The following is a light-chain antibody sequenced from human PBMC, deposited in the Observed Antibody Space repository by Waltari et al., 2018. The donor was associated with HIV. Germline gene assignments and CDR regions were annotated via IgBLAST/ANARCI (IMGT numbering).Light chain of an antibody. J-gene: IGLJ3*02. CDR2: EVT. CDR3: SSYGDSLRVL. CDR1: SSDIGAYDF. Sequence: QSALTQPPSASGSLGQSVTIPCTGPSSDIGAYDFLSWFQQHPHSAPKLLLYEVTTRPSTVSDRFSGSRSGNTAFLTVAGLQPDDEATYFCSSYGDSLRVLFGGGTNVTVL. V-gene: IGLV2-8*01.